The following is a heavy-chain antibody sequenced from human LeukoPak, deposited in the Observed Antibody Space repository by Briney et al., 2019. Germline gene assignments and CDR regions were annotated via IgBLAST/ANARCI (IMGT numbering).Heavy chain of an antibody. J-gene: IGHJ5*02. CDR1: GYTLTSYD. CDR3: ARGGSGWYGNNRFDP. D-gene: IGHD6-19*01. V-gene: IGHV1-8*01. CDR2: MNPNSGNT. Sequence: ASVKVSCKASGYTLTSYDINWVRQATGQGLEWMGWMNPNSGNTGYAQKFQGRVTMTRNTSIGTAYMELSSLRSEDTAVYYCARGGSGWYGNNRFDPWGQGTLVTVSS.